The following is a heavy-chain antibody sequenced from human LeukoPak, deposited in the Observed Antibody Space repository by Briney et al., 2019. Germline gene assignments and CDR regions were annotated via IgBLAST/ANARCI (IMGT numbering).Heavy chain of an antibody. CDR1: GFTFSSYG. J-gene: IGHJ4*02. CDR2: ISGRGGST. Sequence: GGSLRLSCAASGFTFSSYGMSWVRQAPGKGLEWVSSISGRGGSTYYADSVKGRFSISRDNSKNTLYVQMNSLRAEDTAVYYCARVFEGAILWGQGTLVTVSS. D-gene: IGHD1-26*01. CDR3: ARVFEGAIL. V-gene: IGHV3-23*01.